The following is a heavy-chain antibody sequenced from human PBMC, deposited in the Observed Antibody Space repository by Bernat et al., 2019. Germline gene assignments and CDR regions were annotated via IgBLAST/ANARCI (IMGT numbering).Heavy chain of an antibody. D-gene: IGHD1-1*01. CDR3: ARVSGTTNDAFDI. V-gene: IGHV5-51*01. CDR1: GYSFTSYW. CDR2: IYPGDSGT. Sequence: EVQLVQSGAEVKKPGESLKISCKGSGYSFTSYWNGWVRQMSGKGLEWMGIIYPGDSGTRYSPSFQGQVTISADKSISTAYLQWSSLKASDTAMYYCARVSGTTNDAFDIWGQGTMVTVSS. J-gene: IGHJ3*02.